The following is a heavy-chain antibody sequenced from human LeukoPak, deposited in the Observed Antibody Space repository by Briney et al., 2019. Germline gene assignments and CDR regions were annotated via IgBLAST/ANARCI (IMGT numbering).Heavy chain of an antibody. CDR1: GFTFSSYS. Sequence: GGSLILSCAASGFTFSSYSMNWVRQAPGKGLEWVSSISSSSSYIYYADSVKGRFTISRDNAKNSLYLQMNSLRAEDTAVYYCARDAKPYSSSWYPNPDYWGQGTLVTVSS. V-gene: IGHV3-21*01. D-gene: IGHD6-13*01. CDR3: ARDAKPYSSSWYPNPDY. J-gene: IGHJ4*02. CDR2: ISSSSSYI.